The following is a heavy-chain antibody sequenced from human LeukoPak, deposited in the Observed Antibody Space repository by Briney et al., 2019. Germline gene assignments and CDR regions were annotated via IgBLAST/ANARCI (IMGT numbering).Heavy chain of an antibody. J-gene: IGHJ4*02. CDR2: IYYSGST. V-gene: IGHV4-31*03. Sequence: PSQTLPLTCTVSGGSISSGGYYWSWIRQHPGKGLEWIGYIYYSGSTYYNPSLKSRVTISVDTSKNQFSLKLSSVTAADTAVYYCARERQQLGLDYWGQGTLVTVSS. CDR1: GGSISSGGYY. CDR3: ARERQQLGLDY. D-gene: IGHD6-13*01.